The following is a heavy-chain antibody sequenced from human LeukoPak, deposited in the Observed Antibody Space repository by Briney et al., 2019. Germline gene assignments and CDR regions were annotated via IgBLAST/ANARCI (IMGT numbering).Heavy chain of an antibody. J-gene: IGHJ4*02. CDR3: AKQTGYSYGHVYYFDY. D-gene: IGHD5-18*01. V-gene: IGHV3-23*01. CDR2: ISGSGGST. CDR1: GFTFSSYA. Sequence: HPGGSLRLSCAASGFTFSSYAMSWVRQAPGKGLEWVSGISGSGGSTYYADSVKGRFTISRDNSKNTLYLQMNSLRAEDTAVYYCAKQTGYSYGHVYYFDYWGQGILVTVSS.